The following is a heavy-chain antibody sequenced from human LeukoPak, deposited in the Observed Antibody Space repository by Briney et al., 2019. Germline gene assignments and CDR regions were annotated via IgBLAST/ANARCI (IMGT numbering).Heavy chain of an antibody. CDR1: GYSFTGYY. D-gene: IGHD3-22*01. J-gene: IGHJ4*02. V-gene: IGHV1-2*02. CDR2: INPNSGST. Sequence: ASVKLSCTAAGYSFTGYYMYWVRHAHGPGHGLVGWINPNSGSTNYAQKSQGRVTMIRDTSISTAYMELSRLRSDDTAVYYCAREPSNTYYYDSSGYYPYWGQGTLVTVSS. CDR3: AREPSNTYYYDSSGYYPY.